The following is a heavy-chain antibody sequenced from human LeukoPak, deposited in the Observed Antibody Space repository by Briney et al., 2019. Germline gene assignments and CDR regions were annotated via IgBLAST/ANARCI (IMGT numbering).Heavy chain of an antibody. D-gene: IGHD5-12*01. CDR2: INSDGSST. CDR1: GLIFSSYW. Sequence: GGSLRLSCAASGLIFSSYWMHWVRHAPGKGLVWVSCINSDGSSTNYADSVKGRFTISRDNAKNTLYLQMNSLRAEDTAVYYCVRDRGYNGYGTNDYWGQGTLVTVSS. V-gene: IGHV3-74*01. J-gene: IGHJ4*02. CDR3: VRDRGYNGYGTNDY.